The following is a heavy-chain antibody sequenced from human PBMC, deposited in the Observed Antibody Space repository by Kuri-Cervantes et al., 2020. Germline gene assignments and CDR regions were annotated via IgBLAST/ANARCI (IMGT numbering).Heavy chain of an antibody. V-gene: IGHV1-58*01. CDR1: GFSFRTSA. CDR2: IVVGSGNT. Sequence: SVKVSCKASGFSFRTSAVQWVRQARGQRLEWIGWIVVGSGNTNYAQKFQGRVSITRDTSATTVYMELSSLRSEETAVYYCARLGWDDILTGYSLGAFDLWSQGTMVTVSS. CDR3: ARLGWDDILTGYSLGAFDL. J-gene: IGHJ3*01. D-gene: IGHD3-9*01.